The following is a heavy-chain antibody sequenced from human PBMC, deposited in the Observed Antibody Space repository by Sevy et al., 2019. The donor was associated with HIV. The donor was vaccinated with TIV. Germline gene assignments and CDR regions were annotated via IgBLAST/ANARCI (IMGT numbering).Heavy chain of an antibody. D-gene: IGHD1-26*01. J-gene: IGHJ4*02. CDR1: GFTFSSYS. CDR2: ISGSSNYL. CDR3: ATGPPDGSYDYFDY. Sequence: GGSLRLSCAASGFTFSSYSMNWVRQAPGKGLEWVSSISGSSNYLYYAESLKGRFIISRDNAKNTLYRQMNGLRADDTAVYYCATGPPDGSYDYFDYWGQGTLVTVSS. V-gene: IGHV3-21*06.